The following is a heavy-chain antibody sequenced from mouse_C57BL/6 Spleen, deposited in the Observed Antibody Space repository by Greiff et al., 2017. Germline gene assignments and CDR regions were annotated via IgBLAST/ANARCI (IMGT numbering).Heavy chain of an antibody. CDR2: INPNNGGT. J-gene: IGHJ1*03. V-gene: IGHV1-26*01. CDR1: GYTFTDYY. D-gene: IGHD1-1*01. Sequence: EVKLQQSGPELVKPGASVKISCKASGYTFTDYYMNWVKQSHGKSLEWIGDINPNNGGTSYNQKFKGKATLTVDKSSSTAYMELRSLTSEDSAVYYCARSSSYVGWYFDVWGTGTTVTVSS. CDR3: ARSSSYVGWYFDV.